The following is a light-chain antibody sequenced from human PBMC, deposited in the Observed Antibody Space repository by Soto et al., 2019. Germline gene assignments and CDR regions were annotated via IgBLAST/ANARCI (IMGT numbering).Light chain of an antibody. J-gene: IGKJ1*01. Sequence: DIRMTQSPSSLSASVGDRVTITCRASHTIDSYLNWYRQKPGKAPKLLIYETSSLESGVPSRFSGSGSGTDFTLTISSLQPEDVATYYCQQSYSTPWTFGQGTKVEIK. CDR2: ETS. CDR3: QQSYSTPWT. V-gene: IGKV1-39*01. CDR1: HTIDSY.